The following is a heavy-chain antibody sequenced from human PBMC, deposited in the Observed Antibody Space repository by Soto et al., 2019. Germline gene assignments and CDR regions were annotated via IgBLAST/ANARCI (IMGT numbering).Heavy chain of an antibody. D-gene: IGHD3-22*01. CDR3: ARLDSSGYHLVDQ. CDR1: ADRITSYW. Sequence: PGDSLKISCRGSADRITSYWIGLVRHLPGKGLEWMGTIYPGDSETTYSPSSQGQVTISADKSIRTAHLQWTSLKASDTAMYYCARLDSSGYHLVDQWGQGTLVTVSS. CDR2: IYPGDSET. V-gene: IGHV5-51*01. J-gene: IGHJ4*02.